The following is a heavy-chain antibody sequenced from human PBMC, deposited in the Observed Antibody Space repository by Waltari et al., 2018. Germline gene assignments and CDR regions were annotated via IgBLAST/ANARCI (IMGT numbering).Heavy chain of an antibody. CDR3: ARGALTLYYFDY. D-gene: IGHD3-9*01. CDR1: GYSISSGYY. CDR2: VYHKGNP. J-gene: IGHJ4*02. V-gene: IGHV4-38-2*02. Sequence: QVQLQESGPGLLKPSETLSLTCNVSGYSISSGYYWGWIRQSPGKGLEWIGSVYHKGNPYYKPSLKGRVTISLDTSKNKFSLELSSVTAADTAVYYCARGALTLYYFDYWGQGTLVTVSS.